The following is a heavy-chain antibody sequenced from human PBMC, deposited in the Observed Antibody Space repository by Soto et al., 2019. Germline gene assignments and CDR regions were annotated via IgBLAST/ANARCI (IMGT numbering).Heavy chain of an antibody. CDR2: ISYDGSNK. Sequence: PGGSLRLSCAASGFTFSSYDMHWVRQAPGKGLEWVAVISYDGSNKYYADPVKGRFTISRDNSKNTLYLQMNSLRAEDTAVYYCAKDLGTTVTTASNYYYGMDVWGQGTTVTVSS. CDR1: GFTFSSYD. CDR3: AKDLGTTVTTASNYYYGMDV. D-gene: IGHD4-17*01. V-gene: IGHV3-30*18. J-gene: IGHJ6*02.